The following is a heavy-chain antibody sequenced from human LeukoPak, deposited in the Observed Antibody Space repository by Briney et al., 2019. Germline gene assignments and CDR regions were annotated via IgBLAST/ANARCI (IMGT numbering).Heavy chain of an antibody. V-gene: IGHV4-31*03. J-gene: IGHJ3*02. Sequence: SQTLSLTSTVSGGSISSGGYYWSWTRQHPGKGLEWIGYIYYSGSTYYNPSLKSRVTISVDTSKNQFSLKLSSVTAADTAVYYCARDPMTTVTTNAFDIWGQGTMVTVSS. CDR2: IYYSGST. CDR1: GGSISSGGYY. CDR3: ARDPMTTVTTNAFDI. D-gene: IGHD4-17*01.